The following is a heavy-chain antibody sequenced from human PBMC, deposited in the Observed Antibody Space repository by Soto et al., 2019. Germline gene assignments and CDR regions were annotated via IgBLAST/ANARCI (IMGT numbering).Heavy chain of an antibody. Sequence: ASVKVSCKASGNTFASHGFSWVRQAPGQGLEWMGWISGFNGQTNYALKFQGRVTLTTDTSTSTAYMELRSLRSDDAAVYFCARVDPRGVAVVRDYWGQGTLVTVSS. CDR1: GNTFASHG. D-gene: IGHD3-10*01. CDR3: ARVDPRGVAVVRDY. CDR2: ISGFNGQT. J-gene: IGHJ4*02. V-gene: IGHV1-18*01.